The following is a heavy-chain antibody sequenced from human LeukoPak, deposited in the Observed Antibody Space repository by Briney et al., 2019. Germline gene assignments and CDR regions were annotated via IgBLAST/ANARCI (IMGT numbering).Heavy chain of an antibody. Sequence: PSETLSLTCTVSGGSISSYYWGWIRQSPGKGLEWIGYIYYSGSTNYNPSLKSRVTISVDTSKNQFSLKLSSVTAADTAVYYCARHGTSSYYYYAMDVWGQGTTVTVSS. CDR1: GGSISSYY. CDR3: ARHGTSSYYYYAMDV. V-gene: IGHV4-59*08. J-gene: IGHJ6*02. CDR2: IYYSGST. D-gene: IGHD1-1*01.